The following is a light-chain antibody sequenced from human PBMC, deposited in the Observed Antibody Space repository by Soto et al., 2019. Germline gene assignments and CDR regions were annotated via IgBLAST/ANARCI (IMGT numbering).Light chain of an antibody. Sequence: QSVLPQPPAVSAAPGQKVTISCSGTSSNIGKTFVSWYQHLPGTAPKLLIYDNYKRPSGIPDRFSGSKSGTSATLGITGLQTGDVADYYCAAWDTSLHALILGGGTKLTVL. V-gene: IGLV1-51*01. CDR3: AAWDTSLHALI. CDR2: DNY. J-gene: IGLJ2*01. CDR1: SSNIGKTF.